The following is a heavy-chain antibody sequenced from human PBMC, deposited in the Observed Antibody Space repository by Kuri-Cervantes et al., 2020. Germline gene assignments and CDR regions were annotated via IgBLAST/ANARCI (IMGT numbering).Heavy chain of an antibody. Sequence: SGATLTKPTPTLTLICTFSGFSLSTSGVGVGWIRQPPGKSLEWLALIYWNDDNRYSPSLKSRLTITQDTSKNQVVLTMTNMDPVDTATYYCAYRLVGPTGSRGWFDPWGQGTLVTVSS. CDR1: GFSLSTSGVG. D-gene: IGHD1-26*01. CDR2: IYWNDDN. J-gene: IGHJ5*02. CDR3: AYRLVGPTGSRGWFDP. V-gene: IGHV2-5*01.